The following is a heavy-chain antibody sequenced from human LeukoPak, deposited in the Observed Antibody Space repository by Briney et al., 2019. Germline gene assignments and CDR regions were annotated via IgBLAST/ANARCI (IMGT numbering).Heavy chain of an antibody. CDR2: IDWDDDK. CDR3: ARIKVAVAGTLGFDY. Sequence: SGPALVKPTQTLTLTCTFSGFSLSTSGMCVSWIRQPPGKALEWLARIDWDDDKYYSTSLKTRLTISKDTSKNQVVLTMTNMDPVDTATYYCARIKVAVAGTLGFDYWGQGTLVTVSS. J-gene: IGHJ4*02. V-gene: IGHV2-70*11. CDR1: GFSLSTSGMC. D-gene: IGHD6-19*01.